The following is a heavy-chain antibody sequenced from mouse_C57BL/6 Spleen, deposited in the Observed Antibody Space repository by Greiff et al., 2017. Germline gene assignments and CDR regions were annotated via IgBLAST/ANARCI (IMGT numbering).Heavy chain of an antibody. V-gene: IGHV2-2*01. CDR1: GFSLTSYG. J-gene: IGHJ4*01. D-gene: IGHD5-1-1*01. Sequence: QVHVKQSGPGLVQPSQSLSITCTVSGFSLTSYGVHWVRQSPGKGLEWLGVIWSGGSTDYNAAFISRLSISKDNSKSQVFFKMNSLQADDTAIYYCARKGANTGYAMDYWGQGTSVTVSS. CDR3: ARKGANTGYAMDY. CDR2: IWSGGST.